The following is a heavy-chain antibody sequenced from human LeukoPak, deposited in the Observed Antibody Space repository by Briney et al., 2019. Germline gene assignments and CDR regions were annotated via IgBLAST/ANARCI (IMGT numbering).Heavy chain of an antibody. D-gene: IGHD3-10*01. V-gene: IGHV3-49*04. CDR2: IRSKAYGGTT. J-gene: IGHJ4*02. Sequence: GGSLRLSCAASGFTFSNYYMSWVRQAPGKGLEWVGFIRSKAYGGTTEYAASVKGRFTISRDDSKSIAYLQVNSLKTEDTAVYYCTGSFGELSFFAYWGQGTLVTVSS. CDR3: TGSFGELSFFAY. CDR1: GFTFSNYY.